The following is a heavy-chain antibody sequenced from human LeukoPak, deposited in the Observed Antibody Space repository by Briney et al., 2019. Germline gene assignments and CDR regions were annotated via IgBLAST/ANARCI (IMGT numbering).Heavy chain of an antibody. Sequence: GGSLRLSCAASGFTFSSYAMHWVRQAPGKGLEWVAVISYDGSNKYYADSVKGRFTISRDNSKNTLYLQMNSLRAEDTAVYYCARDGRSVVTSPRGDYYYYGMDVWGQGTTVTVSS. CDR2: ISYDGSNK. CDR1: GFTFSSYA. J-gene: IGHJ6*02. D-gene: IGHD2-21*02. CDR3: ARDGRSVVTSPRGDYYYYGMDV. V-gene: IGHV3-30-3*01.